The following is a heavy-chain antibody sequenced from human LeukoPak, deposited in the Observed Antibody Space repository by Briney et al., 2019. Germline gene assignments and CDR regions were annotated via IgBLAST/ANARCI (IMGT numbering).Heavy chain of an antibody. CDR2: IYYSGST. CDR3: ARTIQGRPYYFDS. V-gene: IGHV4-59*08. CDR1: GGSISSYY. D-gene: IGHD6-6*01. J-gene: IGHJ4*02. Sequence: SETLSLTCTVSGGSISSYYWSWIRQPPGKGLEWIGYIYYSGSTNYNPSLKSRVTISVDTSKNQFSLKLSSVTAADTAVYYCARTIQGRPYYFDSWGQGTLVTVSS.